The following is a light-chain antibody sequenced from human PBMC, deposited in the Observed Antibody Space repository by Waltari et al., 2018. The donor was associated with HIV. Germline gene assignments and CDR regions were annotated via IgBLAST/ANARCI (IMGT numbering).Light chain of an antibody. V-gene: IGLV1-44*01. CDR3: ATWDHRLNGWV. CDR1: GSNIGSDA. CDR2: NNN. J-gene: IGLJ3*02. Sequence: QAVLTQPPSAPGTPGQRITISCSGSGSNIGSDAVNWYQQLPGTAPKLLIYNNNQRPSGVPVRFSASKSGTSASLAISGLQSEDEADYYCATWDHRLNGWVFGGGTKLTVL.